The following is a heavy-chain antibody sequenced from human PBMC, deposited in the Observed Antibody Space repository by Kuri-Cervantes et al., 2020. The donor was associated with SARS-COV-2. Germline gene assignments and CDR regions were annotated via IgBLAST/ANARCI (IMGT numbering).Heavy chain of an antibody. V-gene: IGHV3-30*02. Sequence: GESLKISCAACGITFSNYSLHWLRQAPRKVLEWVAFIRYDGSNKYYADSVKSRFTISRDNSKNTLSLQKNRQRAEDTAVYSSAYDLSRGAALTGAQGLWGQGTLVTLLL. CDR1: GITFSNYS. D-gene: IGHD7-27*01. J-gene: IGHJ4*02. CDR2: IRYDGSNK. CDR3: AYDLSRGAALTGAQGL.